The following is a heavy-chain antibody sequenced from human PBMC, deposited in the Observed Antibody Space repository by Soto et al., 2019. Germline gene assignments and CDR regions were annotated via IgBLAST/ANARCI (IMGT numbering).Heavy chain of an antibody. CDR1: GVTFSSSA. CDR2: ISGSGGST. J-gene: IGHJ4*02. D-gene: IGHD3-10*01. V-gene: IGHV3-23*01. CDR3: AKDLWFGDLPFYFDY. Sequence: PGGSLRLSCAASGVTFSSSAMSWVRQAPGKGLEWVSAISGSGGSTYYADSVKGRFTISRDNSKNTLYLQMNSLRAEDTAIYFCAKDLWFGDLPFYFDYLGQGTLVTVSS.